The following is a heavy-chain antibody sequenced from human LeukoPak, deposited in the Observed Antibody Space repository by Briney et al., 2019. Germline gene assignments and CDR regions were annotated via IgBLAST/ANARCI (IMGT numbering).Heavy chain of an antibody. Sequence: SVKVSCKASGGTFSSYAISWVRQAPGQGLEGMGGIIPIFGTANYAQKFQGRVTITADKSTSTAYMELSSLRSEDTAVYYCARDVIDGSGSYSNWFDPWGQGTLVTVSS. CDR3: ARDVIDGSGSYSNWFDP. J-gene: IGHJ5*02. D-gene: IGHD3-10*01. CDR2: IIPIFGTA. CDR1: GGTFSSYA. V-gene: IGHV1-69*06.